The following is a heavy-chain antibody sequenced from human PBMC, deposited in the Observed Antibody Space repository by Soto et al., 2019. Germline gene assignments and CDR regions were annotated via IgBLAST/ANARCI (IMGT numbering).Heavy chain of an antibody. V-gene: IGHV4-39*01. CDR1: GGSISSSSYY. Sequence: SETLSLTCTVSGGSISSSSYYWGWIRQPPGKGLEWIGSIYYSGSTYYNPSLKSRVTISVDTSKNQFSLKLSSVTAADTAVYYCAVTCGGDYSYAFDIWGQGTMVTVSS. CDR3: AVTCGGDYSYAFDI. CDR2: IYYSGST. J-gene: IGHJ3*02. D-gene: IGHD2-21*02.